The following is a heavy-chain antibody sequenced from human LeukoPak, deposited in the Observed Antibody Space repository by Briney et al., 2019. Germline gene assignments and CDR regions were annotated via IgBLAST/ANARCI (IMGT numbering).Heavy chain of an antibody. CDR1: GFTFSSYS. CDR2: ISSSSSYI. J-gene: IGHJ4*02. CDR3: ARERRRYCSGGSCYFGGGIDY. D-gene: IGHD2-15*01. V-gene: IGHV3-21*01. Sequence: GGSLRLSCAASGFTFSSYSMNWVRQAPGKGLEWVSSISSSSSYIYYADSVKGRFAISRDNAKNSLYLQMNSLRAEDTAVYYCARERRRYCSGGSCYFGGGIDYWGQGTLVTVSS.